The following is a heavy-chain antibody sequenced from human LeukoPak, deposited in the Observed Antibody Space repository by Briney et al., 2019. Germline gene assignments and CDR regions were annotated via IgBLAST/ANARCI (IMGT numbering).Heavy chain of an antibody. V-gene: IGHV3-23*01. D-gene: IGHD3-16*02. CDR3: AKVRDYVWGSYRYYFDY. CDR2: ISSSSSGT. J-gene: IGHJ4*02. CDR1: GFSFSNYA. Sequence: GGSLRLSCAASGFSFSNYAVSWVRQAPGEGLDWVSAISSSSSGTYYAGSVKGRFTISRDNSKNTLYLQMHSLRAEDTAVYYCAKVRDYVWGSYRYYFDYWGQGTLVTVSS.